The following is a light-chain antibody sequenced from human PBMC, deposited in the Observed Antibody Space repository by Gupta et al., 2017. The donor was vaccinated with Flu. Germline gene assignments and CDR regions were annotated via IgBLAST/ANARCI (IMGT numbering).Light chain of an antibody. J-gene: IGKJ1*01. CDR2: GAS. V-gene: IGKV4-1*01. CDR1: QSVLHSSNNKNY. CDR3: QQYYATPRT. Sequence: DIVLTQSPDSLAVSLGESATINCKSSQSVLHSSNNKNYLAWYQQKPGQPPKLLIYGASTRESGVPDRFSGSGSGTDFTLTISSLQAEDVAVYYCQQYYATPRTFGQGTKVEIK.